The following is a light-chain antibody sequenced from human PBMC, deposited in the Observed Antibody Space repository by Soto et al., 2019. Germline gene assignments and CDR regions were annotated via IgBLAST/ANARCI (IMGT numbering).Light chain of an antibody. CDR2: GNT. V-gene: IGLV1-40*01. Sequence: QSVLTQPPSVSGAPGQTVTISCAGTSSNIGSNYDVHWYQQLPGTAPKLLIYGNTNRPSGVPDRFSASTSATSASLAITGLQAEDEGDYYCQSYDNRLSGYVFGTGTKLTVL. J-gene: IGLJ1*01. CDR3: QSYDNRLSGYV. CDR1: SSNIGSNYD.